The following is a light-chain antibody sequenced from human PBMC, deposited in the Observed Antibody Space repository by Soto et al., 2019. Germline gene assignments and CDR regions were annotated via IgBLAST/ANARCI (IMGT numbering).Light chain of an antibody. CDR2: GSS. CDR3: QQYNNWLT. J-gene: IGKJ1*01. CDR1: QSASNN. V-gene: IGKV3-15*01. Sequence: EIALTQSPRTLSLSPGERAPLSGTATQSASNNYLGWYQQKPGQAPMLLIYGSSRRATGIPARFSGSGSGAEFTLTISSLHSEEFAVYYCQQYNNWLTFGQGTKVDIK.